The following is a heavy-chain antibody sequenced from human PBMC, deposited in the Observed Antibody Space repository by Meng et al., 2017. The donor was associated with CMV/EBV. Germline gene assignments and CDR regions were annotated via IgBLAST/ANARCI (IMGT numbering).Heavy chain of an antibody. CDR3: ARVCGGSCFDY. J-gene: IGHJ4*02. CDR2: IIPIFGTA. D-gene: IGHD2-15*01. Sequence: LVRAGGRVKKPGSPVKASCKASGGTFSSYAISWVRQAPGQGLEWMGGIIPIFGTANYAQKFQGRVTITADESTSTAYMELSSLRSEDTAVYYCARVCGGSCFDYWGQGTLVTVSS. CDR1: GGTFSSYA. V-gene: IGHV1-69*01.